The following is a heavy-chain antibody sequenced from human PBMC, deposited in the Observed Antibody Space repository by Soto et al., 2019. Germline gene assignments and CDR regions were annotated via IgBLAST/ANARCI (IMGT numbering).Heavy chain of an antibody. J-gene: IGHJ2*01. CDR2: IWYDGSNK. Sequence: QVQLVESGGGVVQPGRSLRLSCAASGFTFSSYGMHWVRQAPGKGLEWVAVIWYDGSNKYYADSVKGRFTISRDNSKNTLYLQMNSLRAEDTAVYYGARSEGVAGTFWYFDLWGRGTLVTVSS. V-gene: IGHV3-33*01. D-gene: IGHD6-19*01. CDR3: ARSEGVAGTFWYFDL. CDR1: GFTFSSYG.